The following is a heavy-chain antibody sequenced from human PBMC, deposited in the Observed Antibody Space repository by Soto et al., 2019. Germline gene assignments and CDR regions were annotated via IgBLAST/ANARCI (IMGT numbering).Heavy chain of an antibody. J-gene: IGHJ4*02. CDR1: GFTFSSYG. V-gene: IGHV3-30*18. CDR3: AKEYYYDSSGPFDY. Sequence: QVQLVESGGGVVQPGRSLRLSCAASGFTFSSYGMHWVRQAPGKGLEWVAVISYDGSNKYYADSVKGRFTISRDNSKNTLDLQMNSLRAEDTAVYYCAKEYYYDSSGPFDYWGQGTLVTVSS. D-gene: IGHD3-22*01. CDR2: ISYDGSNK.